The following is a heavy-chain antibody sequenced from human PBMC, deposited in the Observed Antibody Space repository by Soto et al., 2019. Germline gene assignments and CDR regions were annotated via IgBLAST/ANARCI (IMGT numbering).Heavy chain of an antibody. CDR3: ARGGYSSSWYLEYYYGMDV. CDR1: GYTFTGYY. V-gene: IGHV1-2*04. D-gene: IGHD6-13*01. CDR2: INPNSGGT. J-gene: IGHJ6*02. Sequence: QVQLVQSGADVKKPGASVKVSCKASGYTFTGYYMHWVRQAPGQGLEWMGWINPNSGGTNYAQKFQGWVTMTRDTSISTAYMELSRLRSDDTAVYYCARGGYSSSWYLEYYYGMDVWGQGTTVTVSS.